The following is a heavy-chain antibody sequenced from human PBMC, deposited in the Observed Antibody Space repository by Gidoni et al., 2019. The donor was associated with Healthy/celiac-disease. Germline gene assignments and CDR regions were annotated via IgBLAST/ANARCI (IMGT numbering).Heavy chain of an antibody. J-gene: IGHJ6*02. CDR2: INPIFGTA. V-gene: IGHV1-69*01. CDR1: GGPFSSCA. D-gene: IGHD3-22*01. Sequence: QVQLVQSGAAVKKPGSSMTVSGKASGGPFSSCAIRWVRQAPGQGLEWMGGINPIFGTANYAQKFQGRVTITADESTSTAYMELSSLRSEDTAVYYCARERIVVVITKFGYYYGMDVWGQGTTVTVSS. CDR3: ARERIVVVITKFGYYYGMDV.